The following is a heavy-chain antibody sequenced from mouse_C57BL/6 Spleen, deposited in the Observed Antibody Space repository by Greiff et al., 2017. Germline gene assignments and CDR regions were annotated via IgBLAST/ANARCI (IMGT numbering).Heavy chain of an antibody. CDR2: ISYSGST. J-gene: IGHJ4*01. Sequence: EVQLVESGPGMVKPSQSLSLTCTVTGYSITSGYDWHWIRHFPGNKLEWMGYISYSGSTNYNPSLKSRISITHDTSKNHFFLKLNSVTTEDTATYYCARGGDYYGSRDAMDYWGQGTSVTVSS. D-gene: IGHD1-1*01. CDR1: GYSITSGYD. V-gene: IGHV3-1*01. CDR3: ARGGDYYGSRDAMDY.